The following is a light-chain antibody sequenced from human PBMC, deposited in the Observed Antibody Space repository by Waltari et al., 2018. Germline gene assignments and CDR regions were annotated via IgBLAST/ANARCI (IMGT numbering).Light chain of an antibody. CDR1: SGHSSNV. CDR2: VNSDGSH. Sequence: QLVLTQSPSASASLGASVKLTCTLSSGHSSNVIAWLPHQPEKGPRYLMKVNSDGSHSKGDKIPDRFSGSSSGAEHYLTISSLQSEDEADYYCQTGGHGTWVFGGGTKLTVL. J-gene: IGLJ3*02. V-gene: IGLV4-69*01. CDR3: QTGGHGTWV.